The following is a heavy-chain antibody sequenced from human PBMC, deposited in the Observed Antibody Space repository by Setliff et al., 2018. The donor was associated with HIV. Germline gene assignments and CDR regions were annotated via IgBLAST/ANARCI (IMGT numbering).Heavy chain of an antibody. D-gene: IGHD3-16*02. Sequence: SETLSLTCTVSGGSISNYYWSWIRQPPGKGLEWIGSIYYSGSTYYNPSLKSRVTISVDTSKNQFSLKLSSVTAADTAVYYCARVPPLKAFGGVISLYYFDYWGKGTTVTVSS. CDR2: IYYSGST. CDR1: GGSISNYY. J-gene: IGHJ4*03. CDR3: ARVPPLKAFGGVISLYYFDY. V-gene: IGHV4-59*05.